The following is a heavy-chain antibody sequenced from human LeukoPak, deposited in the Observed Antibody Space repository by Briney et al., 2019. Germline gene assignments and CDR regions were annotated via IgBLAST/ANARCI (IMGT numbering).Heavy chain of an antibody. J-gene: IGHJ5*02. D-gene: IGHD3-10*01. Sequence: ASVKVSCKASGYTFTSYYMHWVRQAPGQGLEWMGGIIPIFGTANYAQKFQGRVTITADKSTSTAHMELSSLRSEDTAVYYCAREGYGSGNNWFDPWGQGTLVTVSS. CDR3: AREGYGSGNNWFDP. V-gene: IGHV1-69*06. CDR2: IIPIFGTA. CDR1: GYTFTSYY.